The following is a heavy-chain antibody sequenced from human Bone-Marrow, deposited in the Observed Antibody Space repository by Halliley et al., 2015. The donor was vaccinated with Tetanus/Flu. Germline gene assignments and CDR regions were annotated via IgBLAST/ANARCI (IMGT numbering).Heavy chain of an antibody. D-gene: IGHD6-19*01. CDR2: IFHSGGT. J-gene: IGHJ6*02. Sequence: GWIGYIFHSGGTSHNPSLKSRISMSVDTSRNQFSLKMFSVTAADTAVYYCARGDIAVYGSDVWGQGTTVTVSS. CDR3: ARGDIAVYGSDV. V-gene: IGHV4-30-2*05.